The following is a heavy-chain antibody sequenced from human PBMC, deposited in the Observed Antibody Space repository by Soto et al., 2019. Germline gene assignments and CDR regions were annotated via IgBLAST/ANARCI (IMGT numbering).Heavy chain of an antibody. J-gene: IGHJ4*02. D-gene: IGHD6-13*01. CDR2: ISYDGSNK. CDR1: GFTFSSYG. Sequence: QVQLVESGGGAVQPGRSLRLSCAASGFTFSSYGMHWVRQAPGKGLEWVAVISYDGSNKYYADSVKGRFTISRDNSKNTLYLQMNSLRAEDTAVYYCAKDRSSWDFDYWGQGTLVTVSS. CDR3: AKDRSSWDFDY. V-gene: IGHV3-30*18.